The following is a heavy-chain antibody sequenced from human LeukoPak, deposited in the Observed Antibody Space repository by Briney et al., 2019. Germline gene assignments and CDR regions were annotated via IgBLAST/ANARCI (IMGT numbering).Heavy chain of an antibody. CDR1: GFTVSNTY. CDR2: IYSDGRT. J-gene: IGHJ4*02. D-gene: IGHD6-19*01. V-gene: IGHV3-53*01. Sequence: PGGSLRLSCAASGFTVSNTYMSWVRQAPGKGLEWVSIIYSDGRTYYADSVKGRFTISRDNSKNTMFLQTNSLRAEDTAVYYCASGGGYSSAWHSSDYWGQGTLVTVSS. CDR3: ASGGGYSSAWHSSDY.